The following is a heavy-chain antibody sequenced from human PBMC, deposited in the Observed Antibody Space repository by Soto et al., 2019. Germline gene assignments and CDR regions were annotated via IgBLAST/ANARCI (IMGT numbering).Heavy chain of an antibody. J-gene: IGHJ5*02. CDR3: AKGYDWFDP. CDR2: IYHSGST. CDR1: CGSISSGGYS. V-gene: IGHV4-30-2*01. Sequence: SETLSLTCAVSCGSISSGGYSWSWIRQPPGKGLEWIGYIYHSGSTYYADSVKGRFTISRDNSKNTLYLQMNSLRAEDTAVYYCAKGYDWFDPWGQGTLVTVSS. D-gene: IGHD5-18*01.